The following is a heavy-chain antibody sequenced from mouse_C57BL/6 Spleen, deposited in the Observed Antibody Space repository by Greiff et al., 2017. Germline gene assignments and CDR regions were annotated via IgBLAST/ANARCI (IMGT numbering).Heavy chain of an antibody. Sequence: QVQLQQPGAELVKPGASVKLSCKASGYTFTSYWMHWVKQRPGQGLEWIGMIHPNSGSTNYNEKFKSKATLTVDKSSSTAYMQLSSLTSEDSAVYYCARRRNYDCDSWYFDVWGTGTTVTVSS. D-gene: IGHD2-4*01. CDR1: GYTFTSYW. CDR3: ARRRNYDCDSWYFDV. J-gene: IGHJ1*03. V-gene: IGHV1-64*01. CDR2: IHPNSGST.